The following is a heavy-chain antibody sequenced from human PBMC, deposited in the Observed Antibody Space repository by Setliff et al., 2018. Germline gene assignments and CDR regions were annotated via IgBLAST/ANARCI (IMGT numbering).Heavy chain of an antibody. CDR1: GGSISSSSYY. D-gene: IGHD3-3*01. CDR2: IYYSGST. Sequence: SETLSLTCTVSGGSISSSSYYWGWIRQPPGKGLEWIGSIYYSGSTYYNPSLKSRVTISVDTSKNQFSLKLSSVTAADTAVYYCARLLTGYDVWSGYYSRRFDYWGQGTLVTVSS. V-gene: IGHV4-39*01. CDR3: ARLLTGYDVWSGYYSRRFDY. J-gene: IGHJ4*02.